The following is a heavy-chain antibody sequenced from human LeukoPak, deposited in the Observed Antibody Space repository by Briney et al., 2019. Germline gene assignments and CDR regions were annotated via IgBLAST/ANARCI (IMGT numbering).Heavy chain of an antibody. CDR1: GGSISSYY. D-gene: IGHD5-24*01. CDR2: IYYSGST. V-gene: IGHV4-59*01. Sequence: SETLSLTCTVSGGSISSYYWSWIRQPPGEGLEWIGYIYYSGSTNYNPSLKSRVTISVDTSKNQFSLKLSSVTAADTAVYYCARATRRDGYKHAGWYFDLWGRGTLVTVSS. J-gene: IGHJ2*01. CDR3: ARATRRDGYKHAGWYFDL.